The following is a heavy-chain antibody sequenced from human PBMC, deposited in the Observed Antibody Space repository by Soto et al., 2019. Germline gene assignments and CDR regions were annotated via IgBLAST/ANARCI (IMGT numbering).Heavy chain of an antibody. CDR2: IDYREIKQ. CDR3: ARGFCPVPTCYDL. V-gene: IGHV3-33*01. J-gene: IGHJ4*02. CDR1: GSTFTNYG. D-gene: IGHD2-2*01. Sequence: GGSLRLSCVAPGSTFTNYGSHWVPQAPGKGLDGGDGIDYREIKQYYIDPEKGRFTISRHQSTIPLYLPVTSLRAEDTAAYYGARGFCPVPTCYDLWGQGVLVTVSS.